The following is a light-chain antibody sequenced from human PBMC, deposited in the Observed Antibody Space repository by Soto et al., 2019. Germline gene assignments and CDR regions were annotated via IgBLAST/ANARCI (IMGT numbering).Light chain of an antibody. Sequence: DIQMTQSPSSLSASVGHRVSITCPASRDISTWLAWYQQKPGKAPKLLIYGASNLQSGVPSRFSGRGSGTDFTLTISSLQPEDFGTYYCQQANSFPFIFAQGTEVDIK. CDR3: QQANSFPFI. V-gene: IGKV1D-12*01. CDR1: RDISTW. CDR2: GAS. J-gene: IGKJ2*01.